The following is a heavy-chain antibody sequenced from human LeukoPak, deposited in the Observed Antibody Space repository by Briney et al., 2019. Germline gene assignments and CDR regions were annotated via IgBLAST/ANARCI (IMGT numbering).Heavy chain of an antibody. CDR3: ARDEPTGCSSSWLPNDNRKFDY. CDR2: ISAYNGNT. CDR1: GYTFTSYG. D-gene: IGHD6-13*01. J-gene: IGHJ4*02. V-gene: IGHV1-18*01. Sequence: ASVKVSCKASGYTFTSYGISWVRQAPGQGLEWMGWISAYNGNTNYAQKLQGRVTMTTDTSTSTAYMELRSLRSDDTAVYYCARDEPTGCSSSWLPNDNRKFDYWGQGTLVTVSS.